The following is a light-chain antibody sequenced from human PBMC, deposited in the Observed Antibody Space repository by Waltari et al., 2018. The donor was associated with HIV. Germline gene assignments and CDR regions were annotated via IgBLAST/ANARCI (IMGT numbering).Light chain of an antibody. CDR3: QQYISYPFT. Sequence: DIQMTQSPSYLSASVGDRVTITCRASESVSSSLAWSQQKPGKAPNLLIYRASTFESGVPSRFSGSGSGTEFTLTISSLQPDDFATYYCQQYISYPFTFGGGTKVEIK. CDR2: RAS. V-gene: IGKV1-5*03. CDR1: ESVSSS. J-gene: IGKJ4*01.